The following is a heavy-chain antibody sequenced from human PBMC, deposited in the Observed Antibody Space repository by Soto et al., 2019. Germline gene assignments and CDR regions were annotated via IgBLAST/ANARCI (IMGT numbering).Heavy chain of an antibody. D-gene: IGHD2-8*01. CDR3: ARDRWGYCTNGVCQTEFDP. V-gene: IGHV3-74*01. J-gene: IGHJ5*02. CDR1: GFTFSSYW. CDR2: INSDGSST. Sequence: EVQLVESGGGLVQPGGSLRLSCAASGFTFSSYWMHWVRQAPGKGLVWVSRINSDGSSTSYADSVKGRFTISRDNAKNTLYLQMNSLRAEDTAVYYCARDRWGYCTNGVCQTEFDPWGQGTLVTVSS.